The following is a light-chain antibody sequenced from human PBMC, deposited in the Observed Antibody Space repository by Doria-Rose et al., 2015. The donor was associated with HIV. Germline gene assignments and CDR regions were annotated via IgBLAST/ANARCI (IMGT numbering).Light chain of an antibody. J-gene: IGLJ3*02. Sequence: QAVVTQEPSSSVSLGGTVTLTCGLTSGPVTGAYYPSWHQQTPGQAPRDLIYNTYSLSSGVSDRFSGSILSNKAALTISGAQADDESDYYCVLYMGSGIWMFGGGTKLTVL. CDR1: SGPVTGAYY. V-gene: IGLV8-61*01. CDR2: NTY. CDR3: VLYMGSGIWM.